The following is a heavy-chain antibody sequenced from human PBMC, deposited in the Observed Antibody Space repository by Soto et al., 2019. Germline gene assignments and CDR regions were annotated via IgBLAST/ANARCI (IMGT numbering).Heavy chain of an antibody. CDR3: ARDGRSSYSSGWYYFDY. J-gene: IGHJ4*02. V-gene: IGHV1-69*05. CDR1: GGTFSSYA. D-gene: IGHD6-19*01. Sequence: SVKVSCKASGGTFSSYAISWVRQAPGQGLEWMGGIIPIFGTANYAQKFQGRVTMTRDTSTSTVYMELSSLRSEDTAVYYCARDGRSSYSSGWYYFDYWGQGTLVTVS. CDR2: IIPIFGTA.